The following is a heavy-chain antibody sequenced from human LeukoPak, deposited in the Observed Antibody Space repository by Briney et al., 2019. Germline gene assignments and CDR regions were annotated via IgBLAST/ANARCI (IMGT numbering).Heavy chain of an antibody. CDR3: ARAQGLG. CDR2: IYHTGST. J-gene: IGHJ4*02. CDR1: GGSISSGDYF. Sequence: SETLSLTCTVSGGSISSGDYFWSWIRQPPGKGLEWIGYIYHTGSTYYNPSLKSRVTISADMSKNQFSLKLSSVTAADTAVYYCARAQGLGWGQGTLVTVSS. V-gene: IGHV4-30-2*01. D-gene: IGHD3-3*01.